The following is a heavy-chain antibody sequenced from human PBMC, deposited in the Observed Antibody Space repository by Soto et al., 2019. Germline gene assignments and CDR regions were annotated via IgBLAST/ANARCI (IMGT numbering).Heavy chain of an antibody. V-gene: IGHV3-33*01. CDR3: ARQNSSGWYNYFDY. D-gene: IGHD6-19*01. CDR1: GFTFSSYG. Sequence: PGGSLRLSCAASGFTFSSYGMHWVRQAPGKGLEWVAVIWYDGSNKYYADSVKGRFTISRDNSKNTLYLQMNSLRAEDTAVYYCARQNSSGWYNYFDYWGQGTLVTVS. J-gene: IGHJ4*02. CDR2: IWYDGSNK.